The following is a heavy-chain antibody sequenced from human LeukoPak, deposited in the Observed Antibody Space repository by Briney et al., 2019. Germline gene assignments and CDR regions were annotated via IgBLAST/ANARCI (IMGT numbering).Heavy chain of an antibody. D-gene: IGHD6-19*01. CDR3: AGGRGWNDY. Sequence: GGSLRLSCAASRFTFSNYEMNWVRQAPGKGLEWVSYISSSGSAIYYADSVKGRFTISRDNAKNSLYLQMSSLRAGDTAVYYCAGGRGWNDYWGQGTLVTVSS. CDR1: RFTFSNYE. J-gene: IGHJ4*02. CDR2: ISSSGSAI. V-gene: IGHV3-48*03.